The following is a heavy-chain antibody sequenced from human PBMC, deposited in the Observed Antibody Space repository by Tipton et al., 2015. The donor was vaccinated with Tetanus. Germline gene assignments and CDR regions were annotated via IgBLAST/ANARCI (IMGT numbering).Heavy chain of an antibody. CDR3: ARHSLKLGMWAFDI. J-gene: IGHJ3*02. D-gene: IGHD7-27*01. CDR1: GGSISTTSDY. CDR2: LYYSGPT. V-gene: IGHV4-39*01. Sequence: TLSLTCTVSGGSISTTSDYWGWIRQPPGKGLEWIGCLYYSGPTYYNPSLKSRVTISVDTSKNHFSLRLSSVTAADTAVYYCARHSLKLGMWAFDIWGRGTLVPVSS.